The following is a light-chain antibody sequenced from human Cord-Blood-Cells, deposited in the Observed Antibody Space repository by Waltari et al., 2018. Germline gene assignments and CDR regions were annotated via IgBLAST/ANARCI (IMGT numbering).Light chain of an antibody. J-gene: IGKJ2*01. V-gene: IGKV3-15*01. CDR3: QQDSNWPPYP. CDR1: QGVSSN. Sequence: IVMTHALVTLSVSPGERATLPCRASQGVSSNLAWYQQKPGQPPRLSIYGPSTRATGIPARSSGSGCGTDFTLTISSLQSRDFAVYHCQQDSNWPPYPFGQGTKL. CDR2: GPS.